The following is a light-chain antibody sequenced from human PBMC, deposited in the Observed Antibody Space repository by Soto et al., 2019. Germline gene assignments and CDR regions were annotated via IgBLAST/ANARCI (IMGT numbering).Light chain of an antibody. J-gene: IGKJ1*01. V-gene: IGKV3-20*01. CDR2: VAS. Sequence: EIVLTQSPDNLSLSPGQRATLSCRASQSVRRDYFAWYQQKPGQAPRLLIYVASSRATGIPDRFSGSGSGTDFTLTISRLEPEDFAVYYCQQYGSSTWTFGQGTKVDIK. CDR1: QSVRRDY. CDR3: QQYGSSTWT.